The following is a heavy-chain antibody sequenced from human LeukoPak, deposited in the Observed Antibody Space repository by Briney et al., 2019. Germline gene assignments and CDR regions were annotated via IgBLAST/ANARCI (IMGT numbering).Heavy chain of an antibody. V-gene: IGHV1-2*02. D-gene: IGHD6-19*01. CDR2: TNPKTGGA. Sequence: GASVKVSCKTSAYSFTGYYIHWVRQAPGQGPEWMGWTNPKTGGANLAHKFQGRVTLTWDTSISTASMELSRLTSDDTAVYYCAKDPYSSPYYGPGYLGQGTLVTVSS. J-gene: IGHJ4*02. CDR3: AKDPYSSPYYGPGY. CDR1: AYSFTGYY.